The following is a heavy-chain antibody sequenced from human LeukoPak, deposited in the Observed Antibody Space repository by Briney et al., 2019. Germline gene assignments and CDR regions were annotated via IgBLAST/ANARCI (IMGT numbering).Heavy chain of an antibody. V-gene: IGHV3-7*04. Sequence: PGGSLRPSCAASGFSFSAYYMNWVRQAPGKGPEWLANINQAGSVQNYVDSVRGRFTISRDNAKNSLFLQMSSLRAEDTAVYYCARAVRGGADTYWGQGTLVAVSS. D-gene: IGHD3-10*02. J-gene: IGHJ4*02. CDR3: ARAVRGGADTY. CDR1: GFSFSAYY. CDR2: INQAGSVQ.